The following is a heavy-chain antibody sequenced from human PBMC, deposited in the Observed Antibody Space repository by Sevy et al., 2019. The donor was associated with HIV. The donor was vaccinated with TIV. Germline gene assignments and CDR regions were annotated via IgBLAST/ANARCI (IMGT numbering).Heavy chain of an antibody. Sequence: ASVKVSCKASGYTFTDFYIHWVRQAPGHRLEWMGWINPKTGGTNNEQKFQDRVTMSRDTSISTHFIEMTRLRSDDTAVYYCAIGIAAGGTDWYFDLWGRGTLVTVSS. V-gene: IGHV1-2*02. CDR2: INPKTGGT. CDR1: GYTFTDFY. D-gene: IGHD6-13*01. CDR3: AIGIAAGGTDWYFDL. J-gene: IGHJ2*01.